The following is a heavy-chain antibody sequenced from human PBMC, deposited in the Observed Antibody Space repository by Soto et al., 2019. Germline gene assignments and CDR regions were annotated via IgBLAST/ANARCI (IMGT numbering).Heavy chain of an antibody. Sequence: EVQLVESGGVLVQRGGSLRLSCAASGFTFGIYSMNWVRQAPGKGLEWISYINGSSSTMYYADSVKGRFIISRDNADNSLYLQMNSLRDADTAVYYCARGDRFRCSGDRCFSDGLFLSWGQGTLVTVSS. D-gene: IGHD2-15*01. CDR1: GFTFGIYS. CDR2: INGSSSTM. CDR3: ARGDRFRCSGDRCFSDGLFLS. V-gene: IGHV3-48*02. J-gene: IGHJ5*02.